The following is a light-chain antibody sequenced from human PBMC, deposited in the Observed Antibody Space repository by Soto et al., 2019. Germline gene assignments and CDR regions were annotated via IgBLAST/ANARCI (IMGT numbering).Light chain of an antibody. CDR3: QTWGTGMGV. J-gene: IGLJ2*01. CDR2: LNSDGSH. CDR1: SGHSSYA. Sequence: QLVLTQSPSASASLGASVKLTCTLSSGHSSYAIAWHQQQPEKGPRYLMNLNSDGSHSKGDGIPDRFSGSSSGAERYLTISSLQSEDEADYYCQTWGTGMGVFGGGTKLTVL. V-gene: IGLV4-69*02.